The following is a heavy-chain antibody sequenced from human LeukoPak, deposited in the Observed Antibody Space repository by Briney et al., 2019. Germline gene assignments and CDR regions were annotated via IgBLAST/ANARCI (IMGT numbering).Heavy chain of an antibody. V-gene: IGHV3-23*01. J-gene: IGHJ4*02. CDR1: RFTSTSYA. D-gene: IGHD3-3*01. CDR2: IGGSVGST. CDR3: AKGLYYDLWSGYLAY. Sequence: PGGTLRPSSAPSRFTSTSYAMSRVGQAPGTELRSFSAIGGSVGSTYSADSGKGRFTISRDNSKYSLYLKMDSLGAEDTALYYCAKGLYYDLWSGYLAYWEEGLLVVVSS.